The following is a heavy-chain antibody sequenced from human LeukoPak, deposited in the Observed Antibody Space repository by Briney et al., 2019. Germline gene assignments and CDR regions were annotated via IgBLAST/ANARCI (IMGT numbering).Heavy chain of an antibody. V-gene: IGHV3-21*01. J-gene: IGHJ3*02. CDR3: ARQMTAIDDAFDI. CDR2: ISSSSSYI. Sequence: GGSLRLSCAASGFTFSSYSMNWVRQAPGKGLEWVSSISSSSSYICYADSVKGRFTISRDNAKNSLYLQMNSLRAEDTAVYYCARQMTAIDDAFDIWGQGTMVTVSS. D-gene: IGHD2-21*02. CDR1: GFTFSSYS.